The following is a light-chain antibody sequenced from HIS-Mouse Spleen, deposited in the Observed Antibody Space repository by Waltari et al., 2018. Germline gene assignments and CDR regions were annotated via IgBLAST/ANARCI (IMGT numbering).Light chain of an antibody. CDR2: DVS. J-gene: IGLJ1*01. Sequence: QSALTQPRSVSGSPGQSVTISCPGTSSDVGCYNYVPWYQQHPGKAPKLMIYDVSKRPSGVPDRFSGSKSGNTASLTISGLQAEDEADYYCCSYAGSYTGVFGTGTKVTVL. CDR1: SSDVGCYNY. V-gene: IGLV2-11*01. CDR3: CSYAGSYTGV.